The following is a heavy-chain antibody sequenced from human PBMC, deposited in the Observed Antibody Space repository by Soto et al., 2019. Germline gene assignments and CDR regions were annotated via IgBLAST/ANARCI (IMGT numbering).Heavy chain of an antibody. CDR3: VKERIELWLIDY. D-gene: IGHD2-15*01. Sequence: DVQLLESGGGLVQPGESLRLSCVASGFSFSAYAMSWVRQSPGKGFEWVSTISGSGRITSYADSVKGRFTTSKDTSTNTLDLHMNSLTADDTALYNCVKERIELWLIDYWGQGTLVTVSS. J-gene: IGHJ4*02. V-gene: IGHV3-23*01. CDR1: GFSFSAYA. CDR2: ISGSGRIT.